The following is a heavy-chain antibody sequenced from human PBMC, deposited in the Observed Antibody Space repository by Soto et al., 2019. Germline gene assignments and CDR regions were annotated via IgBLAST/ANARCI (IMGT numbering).Heavy chain of an antibody. J-gene: IGHJ4*02. V-gene: IGHV3-23*01. Sequence: PGGSLRLSCAASGFTFSNYAMSWVRQAPGKGLEWVSTITGSAGGTYYADSMKGRFTISRDNSKSTLYLQMYSLRVEDTAVYYCARESENWGQGTLVTVSS. CDR1: GFTFSNYA. CDR3: ARESEN. CDR2: ITGSAGGT.